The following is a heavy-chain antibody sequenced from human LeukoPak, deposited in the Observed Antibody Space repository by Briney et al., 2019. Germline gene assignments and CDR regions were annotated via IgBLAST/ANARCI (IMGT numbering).Heavy chain of an antibody. Sequence: GGSLRLSCAASGFTFSSYAMSWVRQAPGKGLEWVSVISGSGGSIYYADSVKGRFTISRDNSKNTLYLQMNSLRAEDTAIYYCAKEGGTYDFFGGFFDYWGQGTLVTVSS. CDR2: ISGSGGSI. D-gene: IGHD3-3*01. J-gene: IGHJ4*02. CDR1: GFTFSSYA. CDR3: AKEGGTYDFFGGFFDY. V-gene: IGHV3-23*01.